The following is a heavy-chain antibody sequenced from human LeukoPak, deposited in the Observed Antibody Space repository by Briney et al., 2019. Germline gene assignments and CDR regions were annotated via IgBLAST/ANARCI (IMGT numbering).Heavy chain of an antibody. CDR2: ISGSGGRT. Sequence: GGSLRLSCAASGFTFSSYAMSWVRQAPGKGLEWVSAISGSGGRTYYADSVKGRFTISRDNSKNTLYLQMNSLRAEDTAVYYCAKETGRIVGAIYYFDYWGQGTLVTVSS. V-gene: IGHV3-23*01. J-gene: IGHJ4*02. D-gene: IGHD1-26*01. CDR1: GFTFSSYA. CDR3: AKETGRIVGAIYYFDY.